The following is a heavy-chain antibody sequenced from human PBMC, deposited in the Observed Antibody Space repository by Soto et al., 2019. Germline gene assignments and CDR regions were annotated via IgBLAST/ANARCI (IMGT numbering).Heavy chain of an antibody. J-gene: IGHJ4*02. CDR1: GGSISTYY. CDR2: NYYSGNG. D-gene: IGHD1-26*01. Sequence: SETLSLTCAVYGGSISTYYWSWIRQPPGKGLEWIGYNYYSGNGNYNPSLKSRVTISVDTSKNQFSLKLSSETAADTALYYCARHGGSYSFDYWGQGTLVTVSS. V-gene: IGHV4-59*01. CDR3: ARHGGSYSFDY.